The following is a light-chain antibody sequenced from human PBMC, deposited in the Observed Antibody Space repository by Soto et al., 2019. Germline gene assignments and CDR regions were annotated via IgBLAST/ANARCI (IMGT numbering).Light chain of an antibody. V-gene: IGKV3-11*01. CDR3: QQRTKWPSST. J-gene: IGKJ5*01. CDR1: QCVSSY. Sequence: PGERATLSCRASQCVSSYLAWYQQKPGQAPRLLIYDASNRATGIPARFSGSGSGTDFTLTISSLEPEDFAVYYCQQRTKWPSSTFGQGTRLEIK. CDR2: DAS.